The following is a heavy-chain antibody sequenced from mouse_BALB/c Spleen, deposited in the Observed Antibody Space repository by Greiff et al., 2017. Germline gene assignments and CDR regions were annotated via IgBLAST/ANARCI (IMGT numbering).Heavy chain of an antibody. Sequence: VHLVESGPGLVQPSQSLSITCTVSGFSLTSYGVHWVRQSPGKGLEWLGVIWSGGSTDYNAAFISRLSISKDNSKSQVFFKMNSLQANDTAIYYCASNWVSWFAYWGQGTLVTVSA. V-gene: IGHV2-2*02. CDR3: ASNWVSWFAY. CDR2: IWSGGST. J-gene: IGHJ3*01. D-gene: IGHD4-1*01. CDR1: GFSLTSYG.